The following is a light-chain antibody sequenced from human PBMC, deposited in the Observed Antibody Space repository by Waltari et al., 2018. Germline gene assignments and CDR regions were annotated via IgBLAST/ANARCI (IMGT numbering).Light chain of an antibody. J-gene: IGKJ1*01. CDR2: LAS. V-gene: IGKV1-16*01. CDR1: QDISNY. CDR3: QHYHSFPWT. Sequence: DIQMTQSPSSLSASVGDRVTITCRASQDISNYLAWFQQKPGKAPKSLIYLASTLQTGVPSRFSGSGSGTDFTLTISSLQPEDVATYYCQHYHSFPWTFGRGTKVEIK.